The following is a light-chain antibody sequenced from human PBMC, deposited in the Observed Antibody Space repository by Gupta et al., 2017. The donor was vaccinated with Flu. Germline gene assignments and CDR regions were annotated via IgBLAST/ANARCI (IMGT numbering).Light chain of an antibody. V-gene: IGKV3-20*01. CDR2: GAS. CDR3: QQYGSSPLT. Sequence: EIVLTQSPGTLSLSPGERATLSCRASQSISGTYLAWYQHKPGQAPRLLIYGASSRATGIPDRFSGSGSGTDFTLTISRLEPEDFAVYYCQQYGSSPLTFGGGTKVEI. CDR1: QSISGTY. J-gene: IGKJ4*01.